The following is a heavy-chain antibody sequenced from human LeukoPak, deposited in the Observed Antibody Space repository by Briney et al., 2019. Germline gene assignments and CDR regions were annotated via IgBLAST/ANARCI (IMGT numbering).Heavy chain of an antibody. CDR1: GFTFSSYT. CDR3: AKADYYGSGSQGFPTY. D-gene: IGHD3-10*01. Sequence: QPGGSLRLSCAASGFTFSSYTMSWVRQAPGKGLEWVSAISGSGGSTYYADSVKGRFTISRDNSKNTLYLQMNSLRAEDTAVYYCAKADYYGSGSQGFPTYWGQGTLVTVSS. CDR2: ISGSGGST. J-gene: IGHJ4*02. V-gene: IGHV3-23*01.